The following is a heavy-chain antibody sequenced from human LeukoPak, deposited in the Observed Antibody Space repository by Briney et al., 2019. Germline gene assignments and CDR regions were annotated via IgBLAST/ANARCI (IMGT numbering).Heavy chain of an antibody. CDR3: ASDPRGSGYEFDY. V-gene: IGHV3-23*01. J-gene: IGHJ4*02. CDR2: ISGSGGST. Sequence: PGWSLSLSCAASGFTFSSYARSWVRQAPGKGLEGVSAISGSGGSTYYADSVKGRFTISRDNAKNSLYLQMNSLRAEDTAVYYCASDPRGSGYEFDYWGQGTLVTISS. D-gene: IGHD5-12*01. CDR1: GFTFSSYA.